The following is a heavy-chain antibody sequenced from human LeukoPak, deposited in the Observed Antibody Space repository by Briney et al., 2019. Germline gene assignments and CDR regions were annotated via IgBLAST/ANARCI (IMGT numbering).Heavy chain of an antibody. CDR1: GYTLTELS. D-gene: IGHD3-9*01. V-gene: IGHV1-24*01. CDR3: ATGVTILTGYFRDF. CDR2: FDPEDGET. J-gene: IGHJ4*02. Sequence: ASVKVSCKVSGYTLTELSMHWVRQAPGKGLEWMGGFDPEDGETVYAQKFQGRVTMTKDTSTDTAYMELSSLRSEDTAVYYCATGVTILTGYFRDFWGQGTLVTVSS.